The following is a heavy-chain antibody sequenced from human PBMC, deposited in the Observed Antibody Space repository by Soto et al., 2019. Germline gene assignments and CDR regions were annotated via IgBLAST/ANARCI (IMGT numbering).Heavy chain of an antibody. CDR3: AKIPYFYDSRDAVDI. V-gene: IGHV3-23*01. Sequence: EVQLLESGGGLVQPGGSLRLSCAASGFTYAMSWVRQAPGKGLEWVSTFTGGGDNTYYADSVKGRFTVSRDMSKNTLYLQMNSLRAEDTALYYCAKIPYFYDSRDAVDIWGQGTMVTVSS. D-gene: IGHD3-22*01. CDR2: FTGGGDNT. J-gene: IGHJ3*02. CDR1: GFTYA.